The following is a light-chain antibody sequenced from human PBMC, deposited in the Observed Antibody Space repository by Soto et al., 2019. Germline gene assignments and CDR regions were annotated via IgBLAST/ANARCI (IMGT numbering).Light chain of an antibody. CDR3: NSFATTSTFV. CDR2: DVS. V-gene: IGLV2-14*03. J-gene: IGLJ1*01. Sequence: QSVLTQPASLSGSPGQSITISCTGTSSDVGAFNSVSWYQHHPGKAPKLMLYDVSIRPSGISNRFSGSKSGNTASLTISGLQAEDEADYYCNSFATTSTFVFGTGTKVTVL. CDR1: SSDVGAFNS.